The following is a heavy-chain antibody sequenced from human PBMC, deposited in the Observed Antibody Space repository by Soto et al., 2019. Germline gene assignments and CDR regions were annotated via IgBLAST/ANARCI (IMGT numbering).Heavy chain of an antibody. Sequence: VGSLRLSCAASGFTFSSYGMHWVRQAPGKGLEWVAVISYDGSNKYYADSVKGRFTISRDNSKNTLYLQMNSLRAEDTAVYYCVGSWYYFDYWGQGTLVTVSS. V-gene: IGHV3-30*03. D-gene: IGHD6-13*01. CDR1: GFTFSSYG. CDR3: VGSWYYFDY. CDR2: ISYDGSNK. J-gene: IGHJ4*02.